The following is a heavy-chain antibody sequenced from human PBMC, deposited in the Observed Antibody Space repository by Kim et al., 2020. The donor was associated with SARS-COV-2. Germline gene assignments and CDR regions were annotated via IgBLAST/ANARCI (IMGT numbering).Heavy chain of an antibody. V-gene: IGHV3-43*01. D-gene: IGHD4-17*01. CDR3: AKDTPTYGDYGGGLDY. J-gene: IGHJ4*02. Sequence: SVKGRFTISRDNSKNSLYLQMNSLRTEDTALYYCAKDTPTYGDYGGGLDYWGQGTLVTVSS.